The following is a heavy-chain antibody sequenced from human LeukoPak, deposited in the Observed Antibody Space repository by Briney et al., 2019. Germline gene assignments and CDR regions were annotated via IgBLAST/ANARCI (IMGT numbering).Heavy chain of an antibody. CDR2: IWYDGSNK. V-gene: IGHV3-33*01. Sequence: PGGSLRLSSAASGFTFSSYGMHWVRQAPGKGLEWVAGIWYDGSNKYYADSVKGRFTISRDNSKNTLYLQMNSLRAEDTAVYYCARAYCSGGSCYFDYWGQGTLVIVSS. CDR1: GFTFSSYG. J-gene: IGHJ4*02. D-gene: IGHD2-15*01. CDR3: ARAYCSGGSCYFDY.